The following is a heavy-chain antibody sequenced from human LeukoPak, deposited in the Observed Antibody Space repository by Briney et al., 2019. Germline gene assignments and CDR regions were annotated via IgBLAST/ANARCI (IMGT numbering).Heavy chain of an antibody. CDR3: AKWGPYCVGDYCPALDS. J-gene: IGHJ5*01. D-gene: IGHD2-21*02. CDR1: GFPFGAYV. Sequence: GGSLRLSCEASGFPFGAYVMSWVRQAPGKGLEWVAYINHNSEMILYPDFVKGRFTISRDNAKESLYLQLNSLRAEDTAVYYCAKWGPYCVGDYCPALDSWGQGTLVTVSS. V-gene: IGHV3-48*04. CDR2: INHNSEMI.